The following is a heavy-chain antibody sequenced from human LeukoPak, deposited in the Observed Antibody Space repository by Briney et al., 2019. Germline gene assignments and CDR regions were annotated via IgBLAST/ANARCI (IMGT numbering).Heavy chain of an antibody. Sequence: SETLSLTCSVSGDSINSGRDSSGWIRRSPGKGLEWIGNIYYTRRTSYPPHIKNQLTLSVDTSQNQSSLHLSSVTAADSAVYYCARHVQYFCTSSGYYFDYWGRGALVTVSS. CDR2: IYYTRRT. CDR1: GDSINSGRDS. CDR3: ARHVQYFCTSSGYYFDY. V-gene: IGHV4-39*01. J-gene: IGHJ4*02. D-gene: IGHD3-10*01.